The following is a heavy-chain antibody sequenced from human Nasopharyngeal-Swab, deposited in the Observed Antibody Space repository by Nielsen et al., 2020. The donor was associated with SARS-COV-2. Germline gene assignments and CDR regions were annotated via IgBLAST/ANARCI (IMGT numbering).Heavy chain of an antibody. J-gene: IGHJ4*02. CDR2: INPSGGST. CDR3: AREPYVDTAMGRFHY. D-gene: IGHD5-18*01. V-gene: IGHV1-46*01. Sequence: ASVKVSCKASGYTFTSYYMHWVRQAPGQGLEWMGIINPSGGSTSYAQKFQGRVTMTRDTSTSTVYMELSSLRSEDTAVYYCAREPYVDTAMGRFHYWGQGTLVTVSS. CDR1: GYTFTSYY.